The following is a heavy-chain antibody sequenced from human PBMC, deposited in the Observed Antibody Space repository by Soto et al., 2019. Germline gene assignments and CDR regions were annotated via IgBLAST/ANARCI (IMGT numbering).Heavy chain of an antibody. D-gene: IGHD6-19*01. Sequence: SETLSLTCTVSGGSISSYYWSWIRQPPGKGLEWIGYIYYSGSTNYNPSLKSRVTISVDRSKNQISLKLNSVTAADTAVYYCVNDYSGWLSGWGQGTLVTVSS. CDR2: IYYSGST. CDR3: VNDYSGWLSG. J-gene: IGHJ4*02. CDR1: GGSISSYY. V-gene: IGHV4-59*12.